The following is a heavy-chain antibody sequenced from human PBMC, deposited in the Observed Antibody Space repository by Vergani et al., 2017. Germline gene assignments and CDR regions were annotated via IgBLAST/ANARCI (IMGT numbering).Heavy chain of an antibody. V-gene: IGHV4-39*07. J-gene: IGHJ4*02. CDR2: IYYSGST. CDR1: GGSISSSSYY. D-gene: IGHD3-10*01. Sequence: QLQLQESGPGLVKPSETLSLTCTVSGGSISSSSYYWGWIRQPPGKGLEWIGSIYYSGSTYYNPSLKSRVTISVDTSKNQFSLKLSSVPAADTAVYYCARSTPPDPHSGSYSRTGGLSLSLGYWGQGTLVTVSS. CDR3: ARSTPPDPHSGSYSRTGGLSLSLGY.